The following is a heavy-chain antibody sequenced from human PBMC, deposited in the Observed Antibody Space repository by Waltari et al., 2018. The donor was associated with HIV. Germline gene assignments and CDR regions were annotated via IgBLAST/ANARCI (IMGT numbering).Heavy chain of an antibody. CDR1: GGSISSSSYY. CDR3: ATGFDYYDSSGYWPEDY. V-gene: IGHV4-39*01. CDR2: MYYSGST. J-gene: IGHJ4*02. Sequence: QLQLQESGPGLVKPSETLSLTCTVSGGSISSSSYYWGWIRQPPGKGLEWIGGMYYSGSTYYNPSLKSRVTISVDTSKNQFSLKLSSVTAADTAVYYCATGFDYYDSSGYWPEDYWGQGTLVTVSS. D-gene: IGHD3-22*01.